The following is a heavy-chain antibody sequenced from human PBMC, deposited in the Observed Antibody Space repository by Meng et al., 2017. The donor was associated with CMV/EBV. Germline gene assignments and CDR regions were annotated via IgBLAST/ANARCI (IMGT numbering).Heavy chain of an antibody. V-gene: IGHV4-39*01. J-gene: IGHJ4*02. CDR3: ARSLPIVVVPAAKGFGY. CDR1: GGSISSSSYY. CDR2: IYYSGST. D-gene: IGHD2-2*01. Sequence: GSLRLSCTVSGGSISSSSYYWGWLRQPPGKGLEWIGSIYYSGSTYYNPSLKSRVTISVDTSKNQFSLKLSSVTAADTAVYYCARSLPIVVVPAAKGFGYWGQGTLVTVSS.